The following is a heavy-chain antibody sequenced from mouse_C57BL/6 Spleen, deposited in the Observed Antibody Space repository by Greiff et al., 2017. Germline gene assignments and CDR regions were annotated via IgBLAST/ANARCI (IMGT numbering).Heavy chain of an antibody. CDR1: GFTFSDYY. CDR2: ISNGGGST. CDR3: ARRGSWDYFDY. J-gene: IGHJ2*01. V-gene: IGHV5-12*01. Sequence: EVKLVESGGGLVQPGGSLKLSCAASGFTFSDYYMYWVRQTPEKRLEWVAYISNGGGSTYYPDTVKGRFPISRDNAKNTLYLQMSRLKSEDTAMYYCARRGSWDYFDYWGQGTTLTVSS. D-gene: IGHD6-1*01.